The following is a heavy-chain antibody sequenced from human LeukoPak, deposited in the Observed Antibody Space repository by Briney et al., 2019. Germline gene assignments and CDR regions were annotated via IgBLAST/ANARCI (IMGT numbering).Heavy chain of an antibody. Sequence: GGSLRLSCAASGFPFSSYGMHWVRQAPGKGLEWVAFIPYDGSDKCYADSVKGRFTISRDNSKNTLYLQMNSLRAEDTAVYYCAAMTSVTTGDYWGQGTLVTVSS. V-gene: IGHV3-30*02. D-gene: IGHD4-11*01. J-gene: IGHJ4*02. CDR3: AAMTSVTTGDY. CDR1: GFPFSSYG. CDR2: IPYDGSDK.